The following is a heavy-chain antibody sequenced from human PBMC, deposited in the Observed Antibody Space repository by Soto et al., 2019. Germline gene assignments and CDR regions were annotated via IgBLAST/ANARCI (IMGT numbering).Heavy chain of an antibody. Sequence: QLQLQESGPGLVKPSETLSLTCTVSGGSISSSSYYWGWIRQPPGKGLEWIGSIYYSGSTYYNPSLKSRVTISVDTSKNQCSLKLSSVTAADTAVYYCARQRLLGGDCYLDYWGQGTLVTVSS. V-gene: IGHV4-39*01. CDR2: IYYSGST. D-gene: IGHD2-21*02. J-gene: IGHJ4*02. CDR3: ARQRLLGGDCYLDY. CDR1: GGSISSSSYY.